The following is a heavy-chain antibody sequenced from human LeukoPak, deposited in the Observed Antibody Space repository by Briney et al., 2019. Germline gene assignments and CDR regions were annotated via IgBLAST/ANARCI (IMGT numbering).Heavy chain of an antibody. J-gene: IGHJ3*02. D-gene: IGHD6-19*01. CDR3: AGETGWYNGLDI. Sequence: SGGSLRLSCAASEFTFSSYSMNWVRQAPGKGLEWVSSISSRSSFIYYADSVKGRFTISRDNAKNSLYLQMNSLRAEDTAVYYCAGETGWYNGLDIWGQGTMVTVSS. V-gene: IGHV3-21*01. CDR2: ISSRSSFI. CDR1: EFTFSSYS.